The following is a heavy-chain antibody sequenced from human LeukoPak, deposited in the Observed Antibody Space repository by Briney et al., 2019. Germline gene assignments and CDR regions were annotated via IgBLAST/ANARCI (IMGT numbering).Heavy chain of an antibody. V-gene: IGHV3-7*01. D-gene: IGHD3-16*01. Sequence: GGSLRLSCAASGFSFYDYGMSWVRPVPGEGLGWVANIKKDGSEKYYVDSVKGPFTISRDKAKTSLYLQMDSLRAEGTAVYYCARRPRDPRGGVGYWGQGTLVTVSS. CDR3: ARRPRDPRGGVGY. J-gene: IGHJ4*02. CDR1: GFSFYDYG. CDR2: IKKDGSEK.